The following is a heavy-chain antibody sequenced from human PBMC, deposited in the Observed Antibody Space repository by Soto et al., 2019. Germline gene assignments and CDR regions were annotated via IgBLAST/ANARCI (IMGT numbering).Heavy chain of an antibody. Sequence: SVKVSCKASGGTFSSYAISWVRQAPGQGLEWMGGIIPIFGTANYEQKFQGRVTITADESTSTAYMELSSLRSEDTAVYYRARSEHHLLGSQTVDYYHSVMDVWGKGTTVTVS. CDR1: GGTFSSYA. CDR3: ARSEHHLLGSQTVDYYHSVMDV. V-gene: IGHV1-69*13. J-gene: IGHJ6*04. D-gene: IGHD2-21*01. CDR2: IIPIFGTA.